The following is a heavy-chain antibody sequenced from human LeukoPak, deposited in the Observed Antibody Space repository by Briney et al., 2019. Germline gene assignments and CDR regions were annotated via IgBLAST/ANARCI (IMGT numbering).Heavy chain of an antibody. V-gene: IGHV4-34*01. CDR3: AKDVNYHEDNGPYFDY. J-gene: IGHJ4*02. CDR1: GGSFSGYY. CDR2: ITHSGST. Sequence: PSETLSLTCAVYGGSFSGYYWSWIRQPPGKGLEWIGEITHSGSTNYNPSLTSRVTISVDTSKRQFSLRLTSVTAAGTAVYFCAKDVNYHEDNGPYFDYWGQGILVAVSS. D-gene: IGHD3-22*01.